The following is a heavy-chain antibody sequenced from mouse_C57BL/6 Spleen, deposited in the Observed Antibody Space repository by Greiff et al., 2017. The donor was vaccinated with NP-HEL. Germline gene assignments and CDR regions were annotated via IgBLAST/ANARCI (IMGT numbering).Heavy chain of an antibody. V-gene: IGHV1-53*01. CDR2: INPSNGGT. J-gene: IGHJ2*01. D-gene: IGHD2-2*01. CDR1: GYTFTSYW. Sequence: VQLQQPGTELVKPGASVKLSCKASGYTFTSYWMHWVKQRPGQGLEWIGNINPSNGGTNYNEKFKSKATLTVDKSSSTAYMQLSSLTSGDSAVNYGARRDVNGYAYFDYWAKAPLSQSPQ. CDR3: ARRDVNGYAYFDY.